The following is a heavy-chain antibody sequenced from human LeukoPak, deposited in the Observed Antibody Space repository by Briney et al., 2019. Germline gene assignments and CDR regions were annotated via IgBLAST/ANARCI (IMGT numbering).Heavy chain of an antibody. D-gene: IGHD3-10*01. CDR1: GFTFSTYG. CDR2: THSDGTT. J-gene: IGHJ4*02. CDR3: ARVRFSALDY. V-gene: IGHV3-53*01. Sequence: AGGSLRLSCAASGFTFSTYGMHWVRQAPGKGLEWVSVTHSDGTTYSVDSVKGRFTISRDNFRNTLYLQMNSLRAEDTAMYYCARVRFSALDYWGQGTLVIVSS.